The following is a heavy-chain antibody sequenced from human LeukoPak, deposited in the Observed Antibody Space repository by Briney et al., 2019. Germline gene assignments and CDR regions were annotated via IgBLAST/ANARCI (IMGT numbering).Heavy chain of an antibody. V-gene: IGHV3-74*01. D-gene: IGHD4/OR15-4a*01. J-gene: IGHJ3*02. CDR1: GFTFSRYW. CDR3: ARDPNDFGGAGYHVLDI. CDR2: IRGDGIHT. Sequence: GGSLRLSCAASGFTFSRYWMHWVRQAPGKGLVWVSYIRGDGIHTRHADSVKGRFTISRDNARNRLYLQMNSLRADDTAVYYCARDPNDFGGAGYHVLDIWGQGTKVSVSS.